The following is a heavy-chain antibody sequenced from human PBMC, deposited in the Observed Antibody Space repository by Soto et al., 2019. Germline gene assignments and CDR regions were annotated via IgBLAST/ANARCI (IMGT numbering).Heavy chain of an antibody. CDR3: ARRLNHFLGFLEWS. V-gene: IGHV1-3*01. Sequence: ASVKVSCKASGYTFTSYAMHWVRQAPGQRLEWMGWINAGNGNTKYSQKFQGRVTITRDTSASTAYMELSSLRSEDTAVYYCARRLNHFLGFLEWSWGQGTLVTVSS. CDR2: INAGNGNT. J-gene: IGHJ5*02. CDR1: GYTFTSYA. D-gene: IGHD3-3*01.